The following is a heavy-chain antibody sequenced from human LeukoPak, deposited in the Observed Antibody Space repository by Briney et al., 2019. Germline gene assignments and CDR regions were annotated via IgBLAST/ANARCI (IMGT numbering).Heavy chain of an antibody. CDR3: ARGRVGAGANRFDY. V-gene: IGHV4-34*01. Sequence: NPSETLSLTCAVYGGSFSGYYWSWIRQPPGKGLEWIGEINHSGSTNYSPSLKSRVAISVDTSKNQFSLKLSSVTAADTAVYYCARGRVGAGANRFDYWGQGTLVTVSS. CDR2: INHSGST. J-gene: IGHJ4*02. D-gene: IGHD1-26*01. CDR1: GGSFSGYY.